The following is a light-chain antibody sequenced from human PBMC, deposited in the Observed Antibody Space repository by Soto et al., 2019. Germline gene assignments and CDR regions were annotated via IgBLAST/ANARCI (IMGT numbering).Light chain of an antibody. J-gene: IGLJ3*02. V-gene: IGLV1-47*01. CDR1: SSNIGSNY. Sequence: QSVLTQSPSASGTPGQRVTISCSGSSSNIGSNYVYWHQQLPGTAPKLLIYRNNQRPSGVPDRFSGSKSGTSASLAISGLRSEDEADYYCAAWDDSLSGHWVFGGGTKLTVL. CDR2: RNN. CDR3: AAWDDSLSGHWV.